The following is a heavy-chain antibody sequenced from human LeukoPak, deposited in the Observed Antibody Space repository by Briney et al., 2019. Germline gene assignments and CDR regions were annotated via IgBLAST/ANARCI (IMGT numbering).Heavy chain of an antibody. V-gene: IGHV3-30*04. J-gene: IGHJ4*02. CDR3: ARELSGWYYFDY. CDR2: ISYEGSNK. D-gene: IGHD6-19*01. Sequence: GRSLRLSCAASGFTFSSYAMHWVRQAPGKGLEWAAVISYEGSNKYYADSVKGRFTISRDNSKNTLFLQMNSLRAEDTAVYYCARELSGWYYFDYWGQGTLVSVSS. CDR1: GFTFSSYA.